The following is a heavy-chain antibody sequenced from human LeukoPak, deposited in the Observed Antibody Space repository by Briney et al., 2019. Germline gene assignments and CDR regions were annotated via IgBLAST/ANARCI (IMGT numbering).Heavy chain of an antibody. Sequence: PGGSLRLSCAASGFTFSSYAMHWVRQAQGKGLEWVAVISYDGSNKYYADSVKGRFTISRDNSKNTLYLQMNSLRAEDTAVYYCAKGSVAGFFDYWGQGTLVTVSS. CDR1: GFTFSSYA. V-gene: IGHV3-30-3*01. J-gene: IGHJ4*02. CDR3: AKGSVAGFFDY. D-gene: IGHD6-19*01. CDR2: ISYDGSNK.